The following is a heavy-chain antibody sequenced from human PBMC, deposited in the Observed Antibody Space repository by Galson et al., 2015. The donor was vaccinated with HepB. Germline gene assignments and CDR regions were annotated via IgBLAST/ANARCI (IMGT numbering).Heavy chain of an antibody. J-gene: IGHJ6*03. CDR1: GYTFTRYD. CDR2: MNPNSGNT. D-gene: IGHD3-3*01. V-gene: IGHV1-8*01. CDR3: ARAVTIFSIYYYYMGV. Sequence: SVKVSCKASGYTFTRYDINWVRQATGQGLEWMGWMNPNSGNTGYAQKFQGRVTMTRNTSISTAYMELSSLRSEDTAVYYCARAVTIFSIYYYYMGVWGKGTTVTVSS.